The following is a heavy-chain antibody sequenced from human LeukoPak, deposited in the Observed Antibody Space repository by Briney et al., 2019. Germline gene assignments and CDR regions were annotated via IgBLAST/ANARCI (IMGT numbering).Heavy chain of an antibody. Sequence: GRSLRLSCAASGFTFDDYAMHWVRQAPGKGLEWVSGISWNSGSIGYADSVKGRFTISRDNAKNSLYLQMNSLGAGDTAVYYCARGPPRGKYYYMDVWGKGTTVTVSS. CDR2: ISWNSGSI. V-gene: IGHV3-9*01. J-gene: IGHJ6*03. CDR1: GFTFDDYA. D-gene: IGHD1-1*01. CDR3: ARGPPRGKYYYMDV.